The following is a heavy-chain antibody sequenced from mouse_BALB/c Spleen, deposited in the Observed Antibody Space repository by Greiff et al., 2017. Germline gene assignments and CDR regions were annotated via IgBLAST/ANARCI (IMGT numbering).Heavy chain of an antibody. Sequence: VQLKESGPELVKPGASVKVSCKASGYAFTSYNMYWVKQSHGKSLEWIGYIDPYNGGTSYNQKFKGKATLTVDESSSTAYMHLNSLTSEDSAVYYCARKDYGSSYEGYFDVWGAGTTVTVSS. CDR3: ARKDYGSSYEGYFDV. D-gene: IGHD1-1*01. CDR2: IDPYNGGT. CDR1: GYAFTSYN. J-gene: IGHJ1*01. V-gene: IGHV1S135*01.